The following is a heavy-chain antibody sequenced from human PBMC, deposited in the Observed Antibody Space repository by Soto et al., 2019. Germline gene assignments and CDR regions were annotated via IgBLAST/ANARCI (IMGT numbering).Heavy chain of an antibody. Sequence: PSETLSLTCTVSGGSISSGDYYWSWIRQPPGKGLEWIGYIYYSGSTYYNPSLKSRVTISVDTSKNQFSLKLTSVTAADTAVYFCARHRGGGNYVFRTYYFHYWGQRTLVTVSS. V-gene: IGHV4-30-4*01. J-gene: IGHJ4*02. CDR2: IYYSGST. D-gene: IGHD1-7*01. CDR3: ARHRGGGNYVFRTYYFHY. CDR1: GGSISSGDYY.